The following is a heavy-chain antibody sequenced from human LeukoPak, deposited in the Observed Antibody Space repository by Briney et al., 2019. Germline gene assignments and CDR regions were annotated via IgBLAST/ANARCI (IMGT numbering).Heavy chain of an antibody. D-gene: IGHD3-10*01. CDR1: GFTFSSYA. J-gene: IGHJ3*02. V-gene: IGHV3-30-3*01. Sequence: GGSLRLSCAASGFTFSSYAMHWVRQAPGKGREGVAVISYDGINKYYADSVKGRFTISRDNSKNTLYLQMNSLRAEDTAVYYCARGSIRFGESLDAFDIWGQGTMVTVSS. CDR2: ISYDGINK. CDR3: ARGSIRFGESLDAFDI.